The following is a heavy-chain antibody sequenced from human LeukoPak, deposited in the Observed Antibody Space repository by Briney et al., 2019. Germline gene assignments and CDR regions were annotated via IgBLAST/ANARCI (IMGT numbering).Heavy chain of an antibody. CDR2: INHSGST. CDR1: GGSFSGYY. J-gene: IGHJ5*02. Sequence: SETLSLTCAVYGGSFSGYYWSWIRQPLGKGLEWIGEINHSGSTNYNPSPKSRVTISVGTSKNQFSLKLSSVTAADTAVYYCARGSDGSGSYSGSVFFLTKQNWFDPWGQGTLVTVSS. CDR3: ARGSDGSGSYSGSVFFLTKQNWFDP. D-gene: IGHD3-10*01. V-gene: IGHV4-34*01.